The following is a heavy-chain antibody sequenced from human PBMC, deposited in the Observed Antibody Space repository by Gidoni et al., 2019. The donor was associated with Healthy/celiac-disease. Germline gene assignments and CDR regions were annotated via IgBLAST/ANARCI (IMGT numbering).Heavy chain of an antibody. J-gene: IGHJ3*02. CDR2: ISYDGSNK. CDR3: AKLVASIAVAGYYAFDI. D-gene: IGHD6-19*01. Sequence: SSYGMHWVRQAPGKGLEWVAVISYDGSNKYYADSVKGRFTISRDNSKNTLYLQMNSLRAEDTAVYYYAKLVASIAVAGYYAFDIWGQGTMVTVSS. CDR1: SSYG. V-gene: IGHV3-30*18.